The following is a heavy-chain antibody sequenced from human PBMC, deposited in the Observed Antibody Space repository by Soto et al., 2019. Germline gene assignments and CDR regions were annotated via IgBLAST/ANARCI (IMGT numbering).Heavy chain of an antibody. D-gene: IGHD5-18*01. V-gene: IGHV1-18*01. CDR3: ARCIQQDYYYGMDV. CDR2: ISADNGNT. Sequence: ASVKVSCKASGGTFSSYAISWVRQAPGQGLEWMGRISADNGNTKYAQKFRGRVTMTTDTSTSTVYMELRNLRSDDTAVYYCARCIQQDYYYGMDVWGQGTTVTGSS. CDR1: GGTFSSYA. J-gene: IGHJ6*02.